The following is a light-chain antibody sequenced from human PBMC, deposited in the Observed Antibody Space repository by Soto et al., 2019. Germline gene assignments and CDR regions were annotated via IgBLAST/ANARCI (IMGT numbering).Light chain of an antibody. V-gene: IGKV3-20*01. CDR1: QSVSSRY. CDR2: GAS. J-gene: IGKJ1*01. Sequence: EIVLTQSPGTLSLSPGARAKLSRSSSQSVSSRYLAWYQQKPGQAPRLLIHGASTRATGIPDRFSGSGSGTDFTLTINRLEPEDFAVFYCQKYGNTPWTFGQGTKVDIK. CDR3: QKYGNTPWT.